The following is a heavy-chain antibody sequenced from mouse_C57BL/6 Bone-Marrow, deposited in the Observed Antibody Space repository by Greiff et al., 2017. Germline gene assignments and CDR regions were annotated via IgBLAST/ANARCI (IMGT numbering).Heavy chain of an antibody. CDR1: GYTFTSYW. D-gene: IGHD3-2*02. V-gene: IGHV1-64*01. CDR3: AWGSASRAYVVDY. Sequence: QVQLHQPGAELVKPGASVTLSCKASGYTFTSYWMHWVQQRPGQGLEWIGMIHPNSGSTNYNEKFKSKATLTVDKASSTAYLQISSLTSEDSAVYCCAWGSASRAYVVDYWGQGTSVTVSS. CDR2: IHPNSGST. J-gene: IGHJ4*01.